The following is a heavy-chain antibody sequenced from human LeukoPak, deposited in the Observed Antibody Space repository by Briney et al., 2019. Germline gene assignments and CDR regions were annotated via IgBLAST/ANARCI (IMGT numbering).Heavy chain of an antibody. Sequence: SETLSLTCTVSGGSISSYYWRWIRQPPGKGLEWIGYIYYSGSTNYNPSLKSRVTISVDTSKNQFSLKLSSVTAADTAVYYCARAREVVAATLLPDYWGQGTLVTVSS. CDR1: GGSISSYY. CDR3: ARAREVVAATLLPDY. J-gene: IGHJ4*02. D-gene: IGHD2-15*01. V-gene: IGHV4-59*01. CDR2: IYYSGST.